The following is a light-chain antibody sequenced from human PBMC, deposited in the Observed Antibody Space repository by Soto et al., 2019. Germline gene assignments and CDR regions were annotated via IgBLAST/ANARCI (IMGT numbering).Light chain of an antibody. Sequence: DIQLTQSPSSLSASVGDRVTITCRASQNIRSYMNWSQQKPGKAPKLLIFGAINLQSGAPSRFSGSGSGTDFTLTISSLQPQDVATYYCQESYSVPLFTFGPGTRVEI. CDR1: QNIRSY. J-gene: IGKJ3*01. CDR2: GAI. CDR3: QESYSVPLFT. V-gene: IGKV1-39*01.